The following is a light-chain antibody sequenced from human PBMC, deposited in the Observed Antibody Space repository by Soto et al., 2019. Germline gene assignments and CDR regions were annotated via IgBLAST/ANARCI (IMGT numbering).Light chain of an antibody. CDR1: HSLVHRDGNTY. CDR2: KIS. Sequence: DIVMTQTPLSSPVTLGQPASISCRSSHSLVHRDGNTYFSWLQQRPGQPPRPLIYKISNRVSGVTDRFSGSGAGTDFTLKSSRVEAEDVGVYYCMQSTQFPQITFGQGTRLESK. CDR3: MQSTQFPQIT. V-gene: IGKV2-24*01. J-gene: IGKJ5*01.